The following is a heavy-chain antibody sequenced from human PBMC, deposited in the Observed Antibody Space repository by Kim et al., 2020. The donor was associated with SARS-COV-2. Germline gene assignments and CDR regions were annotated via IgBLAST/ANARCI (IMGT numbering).Heavy chain of an antibody. Sequence: SETLSLTCAVYGGSFSGYYWSWIRQPPGKGLEWIGEINHSGSTNYNPSLKSRVTISVDTSKNQFSLKLSSVTAADTAVYYCARGTRQWLVRGPYYYYMDVWVKGTTVTVSS. D-gene: IGHD6-19*01. CDR2: INHSGST. V-gene: IGHV4-34*01. J-gene: IGHJ6*03. CDR3: ARGTRQWLVRGPYYYYMDV. CDR1: GGSFSGYY.